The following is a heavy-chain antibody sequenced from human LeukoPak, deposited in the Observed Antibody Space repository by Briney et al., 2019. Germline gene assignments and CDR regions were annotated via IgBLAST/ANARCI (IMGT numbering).Heavy chain of an antibody. Sequence: ASVKVSCKASGYTFTGYYMHWVRQAPGQGLEWMGWINPNSGGTNYAQKFQGWVTMTRDTSISTAYMELSRLRSDDTAVYYCARSPRVYGSGSFDIDYWGQGTLVTVSS. D-gene: IGHD3-10*01. J-gene: IGHJ4*02. CDR1: GYTFTGYY. CDR2: INPNSGGT. V-gene: IGHV1-2*04. CDR3: ARSPRVYGSGSFDIDY.